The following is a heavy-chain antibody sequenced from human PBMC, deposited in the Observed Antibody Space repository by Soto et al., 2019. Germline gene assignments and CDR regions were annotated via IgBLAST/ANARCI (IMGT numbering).Heavy chain of an antibody. V-gene: IGHV1-2*02. J-gene: IGHJ4*02. CDR1: GYTFTGYY. Sequence: ASVKVSCKASGYTFTGYYIHWVRQAPGQGLEWMGWINPNSGGTNYAQKFQGRVTMTRDTSISTAYMELSRLRSDDTAVYYCARSFPAEEYSSSPPDYWGQGTLMTF. CDR2: INPNSGGT. D-gene: IGHD6-6*01. CDR3: ARSFPAEEYSSSPPDY.